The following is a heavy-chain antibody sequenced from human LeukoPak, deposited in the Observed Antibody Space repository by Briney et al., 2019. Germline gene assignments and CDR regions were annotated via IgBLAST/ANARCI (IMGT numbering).Heavy chain of an antibody. CDR3: ARDLGHTGYDLYDY. CDR2: MKQDGSEK. Sequence: GGSLRLSCAVSGINFRGYWMAWVRQAPGKGLEWVANMKQDGSEKYYVDSVKGRFAISRDNAKNSLYLEMNSLRVEDTAVYYCARDLGHTGYDLYDYWGQGTLVTVSS. D-gene: IGHD5-12*01. J-gene: IGHJ4*02. V-gene: IGHV3-7*01. CDR1: GINFRGYW.